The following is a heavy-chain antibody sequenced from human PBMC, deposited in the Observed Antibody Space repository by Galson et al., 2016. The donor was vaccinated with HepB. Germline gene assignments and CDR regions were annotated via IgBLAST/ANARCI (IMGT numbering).Heavy chain of an antibody. Sequence: TLSLPCTVSGGSISSRGYYWSWIRQHPRKGLEWIGYIYYSGGTYYNPSLQSRLTISLDTSKNHFSLKLDSVTAADTAVYYCACYVMVSFDYWGQGTLATVSS. CDR3: ACYVMVSFDY. V-gene: IGHV4-31*03. D-gene: IGHD2-15*01. CDR2: IYYSGGT. CDR1: GGSISSRGYY. J-gene: IGHJ4*02.